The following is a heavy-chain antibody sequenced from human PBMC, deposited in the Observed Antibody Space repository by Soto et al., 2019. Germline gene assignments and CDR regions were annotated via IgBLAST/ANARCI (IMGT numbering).Heavy chain of an antibody. Sequence: SETLSLTCAVSGGSISNSNFWSWVRQPPGKGLEWIGEISHSGTTDYNPSLKSRVTMSVDKSKNQFSLTLNSVTAADTAVYYCATENRTHWTPDDWGPGTLVTLSS. CDR2: ISHSGTT. CDR3: ATENRTHWTPDD. J-gene: IGHJ4*02. D-gene: IGHD1-1*01. CDR1: GGSISNSNF. V-gene: IGHV4-4*02.